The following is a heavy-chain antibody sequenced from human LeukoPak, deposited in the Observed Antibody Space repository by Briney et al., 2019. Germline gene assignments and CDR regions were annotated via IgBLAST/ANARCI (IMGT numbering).Heavy chain of an antibody. D-gene: IGHD1-26*01. J-gene: IGHJ4*02. CDR2: ISYDGSNK. Sequence: SGRSLRLSCAASGFTFSSYGMHWVRQAPGKGLEWVAVISYDGSNKYYADSVKGRFTISRDNAKNSLYLQMNSLRAEDTAVYYCARDVIGGSYYGIDYWGQGTLVTVSS. V-gene: IGHV3-30*03. CDR1: GFTFSSYG. CDR3: ARDVIGGSYYGIDY.